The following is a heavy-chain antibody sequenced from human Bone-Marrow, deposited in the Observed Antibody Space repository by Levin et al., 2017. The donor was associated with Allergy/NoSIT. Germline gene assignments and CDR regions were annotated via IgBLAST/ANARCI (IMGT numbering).Heavy chain of an antibody. Sequence: VASVKVSCKASGYTFSSHYLNWVRQAPGQGLEWVGLIIPGSGSTRYAQRFQDRVTMTRDTSTNTVFMELRRLTSDDTAMYYCARDQGPGGSWFDPWGQGTLVTVSS. V-gene: IGHV1-46*01. J-gene: IGHJ5*02. CDR1: GYTFSSHY. CDR3: ARDQGPGGSWFDP. D-gene: IGHD1-26*01. CDR2: IIPGSGST.